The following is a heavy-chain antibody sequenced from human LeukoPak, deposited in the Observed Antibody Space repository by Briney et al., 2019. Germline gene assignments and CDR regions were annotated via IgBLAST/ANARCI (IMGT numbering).Heavy chain of an antibody. Sequence: GGSLRLSCAASGFTFSSYWMIWVRQAPGKELEWVANIKQDGSEKYYVDSVKGRFTISRDNAKNSLYLQMNSLRAEDTAVYYCARDRRNYYDSSGYYDYWGKGTLVTVSS. V-gene: IGHV3-7*01. D-gene: IGHD3-22*01. CDR2: IKQDGSEK. CDR3: ARDRRNYYDSSGYYDY. J-gene: IGHJ4*02. CDR1: GFTFSSYW.